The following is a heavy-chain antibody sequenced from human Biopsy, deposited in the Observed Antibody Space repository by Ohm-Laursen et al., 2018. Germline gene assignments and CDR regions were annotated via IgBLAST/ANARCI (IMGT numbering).Heavy chain of an antibody. CDR3: ARAANSSGWPYYYCYGMDV. D-gene: IGHD6-19*01. CDR1: GGSISSDY. V-gene: IGHV4-59*01. J-gene: IGHJ6*02. Sequence: SETLSLTCTVSGGSISSDYWCWILQTPGKGRVGIVDIYYSVSTNYNPSLKSRITISVDTSKNQFSLRLNSWTAADTAVYYCARAANSSGWPYYYCYGMDVWGQGTTVTVSS. CDR2: IYYSVST.